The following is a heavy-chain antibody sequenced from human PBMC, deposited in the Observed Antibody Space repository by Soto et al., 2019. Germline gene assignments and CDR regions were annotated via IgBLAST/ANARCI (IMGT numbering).Heavy chain of an antibody. Sequence: ASVKVSCKASGYTFTNFVIHWVRQAPGQRLEWMGWINAGNGNTKYSQKFQARVTITRDTFATTAYMELSSLTSEDTAVYYCARDPAAXGVRFDHWGQGALVTVSS. D-gene: IGHD2-8*02. CDR1: GYTFTNFV. J-gene: IGHJ4*02. CDR3: ARDPAAXGVRFDH. CDR2: INAGNGNT. V-gene: IGHV1-3*01.